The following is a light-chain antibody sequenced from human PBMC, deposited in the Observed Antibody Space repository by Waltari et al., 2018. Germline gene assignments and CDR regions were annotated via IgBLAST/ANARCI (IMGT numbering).Light chain of an antibody. CDR2: KAS. Sequence: DIQMTQSPSTLSASVGGRVTITCRASQSISSWLAWYQQKPGKAPNLLIYKASSLESGVPSRFSGSGSGTEFTLTISSLQPDDFATYFCQQYNTYPLTFGGGTKVEIK. CDR3: QQYNTYPLT. V-gene: IGKV1-5*03. J-gene: IGKJ4*01. CDR1: QSISSW.